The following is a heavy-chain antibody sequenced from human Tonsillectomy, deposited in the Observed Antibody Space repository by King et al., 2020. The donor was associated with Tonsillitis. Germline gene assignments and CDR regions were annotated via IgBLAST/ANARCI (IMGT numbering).Heavy chain of an antibody. D-gene: IGHD3-10*01. CDR2: IYTSGST. CDR1: GGSISSGSYY. J-gene: IGHJ5*02. V-gene: IGHV4-61*02. Sequence: VQLQESGPGLVKPSQTLSLTCTVSGGSISSGSYYWSWIRQPAGKGLEWIGRIYTSGSTNYNPSLKSRVTISVDTSKNQFSLKLSSVTAADTAVYYCARGRITMVRGVIRNWFDPWGQGTLVTVSS. CDR3: ARGRITMVRGVIRNWFDP.